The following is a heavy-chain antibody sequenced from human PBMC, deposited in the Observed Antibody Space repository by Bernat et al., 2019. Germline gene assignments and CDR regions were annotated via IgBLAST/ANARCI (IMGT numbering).Heavy chain of an antibody. J-gene: IGHJ4*02. CDR3: ARDGSSGWYDY. CDR2: ISYDGSNK. V-gene: IGHV3-30-3*01. CDR1: GFTFSSYA. D-gene: IGHD6-19*01. Sequence: QVQLVESVGGVVQPGRSLRPSCAASGFTFSSYAMHWVRQAPGKGLEWVAVISYDGSNKYYADSVKGRFTISRDNSKNTLYLQMNSLRAEDTAVYYCARDGSSGWYDYWGQGTLVTVSS.